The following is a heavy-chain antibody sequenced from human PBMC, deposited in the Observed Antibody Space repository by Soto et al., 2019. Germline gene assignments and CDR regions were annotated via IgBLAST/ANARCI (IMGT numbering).Heavy chain of an antibody. CDR1: GGSISSYY. V-gene: IGHV4-59*01. D-gene: IGHD4-17*01. CDR3: ASAYGDPVHYFDY. CDR2: IYYSGST. Sequence: SETLSLTCTVSGGSISSYYWSWIRQTPGKGLEWIGYIYYSGSTNYNPSLKSRVTISVDTSKNQFSLKLSSVTAADTAVYYCASAYGDPVHYFDYWGQGTLVTVSS. J-gene: IGHJ4*02.